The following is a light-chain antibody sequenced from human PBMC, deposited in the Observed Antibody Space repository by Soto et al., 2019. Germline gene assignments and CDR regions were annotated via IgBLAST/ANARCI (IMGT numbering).Light chain of an antibody. V-gene: IGKV1-39*01. CDR1: QSISTY. Sequence: DIQMTQSPSSLSASIGDRVTITCRASQSISTYLNWYQQKPGKAPKLLIYAASSLQSGVPSRFSCSGSGTDFTLTISSLQPEDFATYDCQQSYSTTQTFGQGTKVDI. CDR3: QQSYSTTQT. J-gene: IGKJ1*01. CDR2: AAS.